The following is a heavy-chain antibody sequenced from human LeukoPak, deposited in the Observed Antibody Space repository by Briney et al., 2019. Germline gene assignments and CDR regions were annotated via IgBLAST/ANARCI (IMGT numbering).Heavy chain of an antibody. CDR3: ARESVGATRSVY. CDR1: GYTFTSYY. J-gene: IGHJ4*02. Sequence: ASVKVSCKASGYTFTSYYMHWVRQAPGQGLEWMGIINPSGGTTTYAQKFQDRVTMTRDTSTSTVYMELSSLRSEDTAVYYCARESVGATRSVYWGQGALVTVSS. D-gene: IGHD1-26*01. CDR2: INPSGGTT. V-gene: IGHV1-46*01.